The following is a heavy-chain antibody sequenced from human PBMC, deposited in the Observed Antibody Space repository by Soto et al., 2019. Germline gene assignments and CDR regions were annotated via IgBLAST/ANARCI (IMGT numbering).Heavy chain of an antibody. Sequence: PSETLSPTCTVSGGSLRSFYWSWIRQPPGKGLEWIGYIYYSGTTYYNPSLKSRVTISVDTSKNQFSLKLSSVTAADTAVYYCARSVDPWGQGTLVTVSS. CDR1: GGSLRSFY. V-gene: IGHV4-59*12. J-gene: IGHJ5*02. CDR2: IYYSGTT. CDR3: ARSVDP.